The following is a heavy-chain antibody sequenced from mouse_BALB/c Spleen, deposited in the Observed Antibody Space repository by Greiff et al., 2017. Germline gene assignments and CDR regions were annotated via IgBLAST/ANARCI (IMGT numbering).Heavy chain of an antibody. V-gene: IGHV14-4*02. CDR2: IDPENGDT. D-gene: IGHD2-2*01. J-gene: IGHJ2*01. CDR3: NAPYGYDGGYYFDD. Sequence: EVQLQQSGAELVRSGASVKLSCTASGFNIKDYYMHWVKQRPEQGLEWIGWIDPENGDTEYAPKFQGKATMTADTSSNTAYLQLSSLTSEDTAVYYCNAPYGYDGGYYFDDGGQGTTLTVSS. CDR1: GFNIKDYY.